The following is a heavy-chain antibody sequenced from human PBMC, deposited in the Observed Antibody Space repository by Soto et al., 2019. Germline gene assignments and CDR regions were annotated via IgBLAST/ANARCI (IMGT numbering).Heavy chain of an antibody. CDR2: IYHSGTT. D-gene: IGHD2-21*02. CDR1: GGSISSDDW. V-gene: IGHV4-4*02. CDR3: ARSDCYGVCRGKWLDP. Sequence: QVQLQESGPGLVKPSGTLSLTCAVSGGSISSDDWWTWVRQTPGKRLEWIGEIYHSGTTNYNPSLMSRVTIAVDKAKSQFSLRLDSVTAADTAVYYCARSDCYGVCRGKWLDPWGQGILVTVSS. J-gene: IGHJ5*02.